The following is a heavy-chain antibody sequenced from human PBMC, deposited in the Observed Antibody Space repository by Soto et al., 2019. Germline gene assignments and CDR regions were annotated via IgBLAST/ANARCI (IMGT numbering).Heavy chain of an antibody. CDR1: GFPFTVFW. J-gene: IGHJ1*01. CDR2: INQGGSET. Sequence: EVQLVESGGALVQPGGSLRLSCAASGFPFTVFWMSWVRRVLGKGLEWLANINQGGSETYYVDSVKGRFTISRDNAANLVYLEMNSLRAEDTAVYYCARDGPIQQLGQSYQFWGQGTLVTVSS. V-gene: IGHV3-7*01. D-gene: IGHD4-4*01. CDR3: ARDGPIQQLGQSYQF.